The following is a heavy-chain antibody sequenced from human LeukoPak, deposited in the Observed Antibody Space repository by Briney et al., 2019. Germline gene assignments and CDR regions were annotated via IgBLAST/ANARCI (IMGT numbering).Heavy chain of an antibody. Sequence: SETLSLTCTVSGGSISSSSYYWGWIRQPPGKGLEWIGSIYYSGSTYYNPSLKSRVTISVDTSKNQFSLKLSSVTAADTAVYYCARMTPRPRGMDVWGQGTTVTVSS. V-gene: IGHV4-39*07. J-gene: IGHJ6*02. CDR1: GGSISSSSYY. CDR2: IYYSGST. CDR3: ARMTPRPRGMDV. D-gene: IGHD6-25*01.